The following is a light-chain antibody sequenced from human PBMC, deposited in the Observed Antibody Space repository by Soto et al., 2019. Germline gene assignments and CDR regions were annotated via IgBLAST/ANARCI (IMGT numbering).Light chain of an antibody. CDR3: QSFESSLSAVV. J-gene: IGLJ2*01. CDR2: GNG. Sequence: QSVLTQPPSVSGAPGQRVTISCTGSSSNIGAGYDVHWYLQVPGTAPKLLIYGNGNRPSGVPDRFSGSKSGTSASLAITGIQAEDEADYYCQSFESSLSAVVFGGGTKLTVL. V-gene: IGLV1-40*01. CDR1: SSNIGAGYD.